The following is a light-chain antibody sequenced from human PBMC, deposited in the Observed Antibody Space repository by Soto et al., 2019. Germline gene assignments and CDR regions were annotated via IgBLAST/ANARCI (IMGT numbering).Light chain of an antibody. CDR3: SSYVDSFSVI. CDR1: SSDVGGYNY. V-gene: IGLV2-11*01. J-gene: IGLJ2*01. CDR2: EVT. Sequence: QSALTQPRSVSGSPGQSVTISCTGTSSDVGGYNYVSWYEQHPGKAPKLMIYEVTKRPSGVPDRFSGSKSGNTASLTVSGLQAEDEADYYCSSYVDSFSVIFGGGTQLTVL.